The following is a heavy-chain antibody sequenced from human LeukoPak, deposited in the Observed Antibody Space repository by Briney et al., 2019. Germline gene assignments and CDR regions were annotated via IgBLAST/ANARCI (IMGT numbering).Heavy chain of an antibody. CDR1: GFTFDDFG. Sequence: PGGSLRLSCAASGFTFDDFGVSWVCLAPGKGLEWVSGINWNGGSTGYADSVKGRFTISRDNAKNSLYPQMNSLRAEDTAFYYCARGAPTYCIGGTCHSGDPFDIWGQGTMVTVSS. CDR3: ARGAPTYCIGGTCHSGDPFDI. D-gene: IGHD2-15*01. CDR2: INWNGGST. V-gene: IGHV3-20*04. J-gene: IGHJ3*02.